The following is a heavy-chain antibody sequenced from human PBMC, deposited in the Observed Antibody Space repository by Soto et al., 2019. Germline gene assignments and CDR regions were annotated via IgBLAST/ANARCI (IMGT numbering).Heavy chain of an antibody. CDR3: ARDLTQAERGRGYSYGLPDRKRGRGVPWFEP. D-gene: IGHD5-18*01. Sequence: GASVKVSCKASGYTFTSYGISWVRQAPGQGLEWMGWISAYNGNTNYAQKLQGRVTMTTDTSTSTAYMELRSLRSDDTAVYYCARDLTQAERGRGYSYGLPDRKRGRGVPWFEPWGQGTLVTVSS. CDR2: ISAYNGNT. J-gene: IGHJ5*02. CDR1: GYTFTSYG. V-gene: IGHV1-18*01.